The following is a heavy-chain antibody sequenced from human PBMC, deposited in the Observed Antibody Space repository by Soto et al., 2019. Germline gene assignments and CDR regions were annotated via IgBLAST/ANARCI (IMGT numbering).Heavy chain of an antibody. CDR3: ARVPTDCSGGSCYSGGTFDY. V-gene: IGHV4-34*01. Sequence: QVQLQQWGAGLLKPSETLSLTCAVYGGSFSGYYWSWIRQPPGKGLEWIGEINHSGSTNYNPSLKSRVTISVATSKNQFSLKLSSVTAADTAVYYCARVPTDCSGGSCYSGGTFDYWGQGTLVTVSS. D-gene: IGHD2-15*01. J-gene: IGHJ4*02. CDR1: GGSFSGYY. CDR2: INHSGST.